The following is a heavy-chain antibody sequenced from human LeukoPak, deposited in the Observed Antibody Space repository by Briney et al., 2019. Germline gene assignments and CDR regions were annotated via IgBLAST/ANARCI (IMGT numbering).Heavy chain of an antibody. CDR1: GFTFSTYW. Sequence: GGSLRLSCAASGFTFSTYWLHWVRQAPGKGMVWVSRISGDGSDTEYADSMKGRFTVSRDNAKNTLYLQMNSLRDEDTAVYYCARVRTDSRGDYYEGFDYWGQGTLVTVSS. CDR2: ISGDGSDT. CDR3: ARVRTDSRGDYYEGFDY. D-gene: IGHD3-22*01. V-gene: IGHV3-74*03. J-gene: IGHJ4*02.